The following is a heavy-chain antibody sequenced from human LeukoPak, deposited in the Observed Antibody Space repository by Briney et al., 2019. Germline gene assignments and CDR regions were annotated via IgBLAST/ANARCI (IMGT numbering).Heavy chain of an antibody. D-gene: IGHD3-9*01. CDR2: ISWNSGSI. V-gene: IGHV3-9*01. CDR1: GFTFDDYA. J-gene: IGHJ4*02. Sequence: GRSLRLSCAASGFTFDDYAMHWVRQAPGKGLEWVSGISWNSGSIGYADSVKGRLTISRDNAKNSLYLQMNSLRAEGTALYYCAKALLHYDILTGPDYWGQGTLVTVSS. CDR3: AKALLHYDILTGPDY.